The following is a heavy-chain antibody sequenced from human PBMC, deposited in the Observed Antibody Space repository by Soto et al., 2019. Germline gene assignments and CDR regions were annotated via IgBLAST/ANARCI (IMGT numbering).Heavy chain of an antibody. D-gene: IGHD5-18*01. J-gene: IGHJ4*02. CDR1: GGSISSSSYY. V-gene: IGHV4-39*01. CDR2: IYYSGST. Sequence: SETLSLTCTVSGGSISSSSYYWGWIRQPPGKGLEWIGSIYYSGSTYYNPSLKSRVTISVDTSKNQFSLKLSSVTAADTAVYYCARRNSYGHLDYWGQGTLVTVSS. CDR3: ARRNSYGHLDY.